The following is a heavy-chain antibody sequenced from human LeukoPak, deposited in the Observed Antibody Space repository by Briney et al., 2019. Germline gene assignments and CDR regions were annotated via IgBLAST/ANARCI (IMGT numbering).Heavy chain of an antibody. CDR3: SLARSEYHYGMDV. V-gene: IGHV6-1*01. J-gene: IGHJ6*02. Sequence: SQTLSLTCAISGDSVSSISVAWNWIRQSPSRGLEWLGRTYYRSKWYYGYAVSVKSRLNISPDTSKNQFSLQLTSVTPEDTAVYYCSLARSEYHYGMDVWGQGTTVTVSS. CDR1: GDSVSSISVA. CDR2: TYYRSKWYY.